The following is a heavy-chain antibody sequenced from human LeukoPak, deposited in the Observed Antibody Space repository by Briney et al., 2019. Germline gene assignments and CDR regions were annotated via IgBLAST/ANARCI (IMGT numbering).Heavy chain of an antibody. CDR1: GFTFSSFG. CDR2: ISYAGSNI. V-gene: IGHV3-30*18. CDR3: AKDAYDYDSRCPDY. J-gene: IGHJ4*02. Sequence: GGSMRLSCAASGFTFSSFGMHWVRQAPGKGLEWVAVISYAGSNIFYADSVKGRSTISRDNSKKTVYLQMTSLRAEDTAVYYCAKDAYDYDSRCPDYWGQGTLVTVSS. D-gene: IGHD3-22*01.